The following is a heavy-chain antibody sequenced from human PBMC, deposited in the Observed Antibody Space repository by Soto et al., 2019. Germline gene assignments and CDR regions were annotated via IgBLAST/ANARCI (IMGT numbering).Heavy chain of an antibody. Sequence: TLSLTCAVSGGSITSGGYSWGWIRQPPGQGLEWIGYMYHSGNTYYNPSLKGRVTISLDHSRNQFSLRLNSVTAADTAMYYCARGGYCSSTSCYRVRWFDPWGQGTVVTVSS. J-gene: IGHJ5*02. CDR1: GGSITSGGYS. V-gene: IGHV4-30-2*01. D-gene: IGHD2-2*02. CDR3: ARGGYCSSTSCYRVRWFDP. CDR2: MYHSGNT.